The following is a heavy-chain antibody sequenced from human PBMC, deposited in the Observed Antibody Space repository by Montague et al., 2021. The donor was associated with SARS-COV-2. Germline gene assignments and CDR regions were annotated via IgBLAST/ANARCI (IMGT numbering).Heavy chain of an antibody. CDR2: IYYRGST. Sequence: SETLSLTCSVSSGSINSYYWSWVRQPPGKRLEWIGYIYYRGSTNYNPSLESRVTISVDTSKNQFSLKLRSVTAAGTAVYFCAREGLNNWFDPWGQGTLVIVSS. CDR1: SGSINSYY. CDR3: AREGLNNWFDP. V-gene: IGHV4-59*01. J-gene: IGHJ5*02.